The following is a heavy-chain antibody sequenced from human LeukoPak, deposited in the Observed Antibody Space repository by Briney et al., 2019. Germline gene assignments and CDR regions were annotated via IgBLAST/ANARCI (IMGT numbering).Heavy chain of an antibody. D-gene: IGHD3-22*01. J-gene: IGHJ4*02. CDR1: GGSISSGAYY. V-gene: IGHV4-39*01. CDR3: ARHGQTAYDSSGYYR. CDR2: LHYSGST. Sequence: SETLSLTCSVSGGSISSGAYYWGWIRQPPGKGLEWIGGLHYSGSTYYNPSLKSRVTISVDTSKNHFSLNLSSVTAADTAVYYCARHGQTAYDSSGYYRWGQGFLVTVSS.